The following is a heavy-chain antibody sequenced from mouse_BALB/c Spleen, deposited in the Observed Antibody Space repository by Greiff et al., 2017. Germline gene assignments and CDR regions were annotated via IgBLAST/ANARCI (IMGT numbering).Heavy chain of an antibody. D-gene: IGHD2-14*01. CDR3: AREAYQRYGAMDY. V-gene: IGHV1S135*01. J-gene: IGHJ4*01. CDR2: IDPYNGCT. Sequence: VQLKESGPELVKPGASVKVSCKASGYSFTDYYMYWVKQSHGKSLEWIGYIDPYNGCTSYNQKFKGKATLTVDKSSSTAYMHLNSLTSEDSAVYYCAREAYQRYGAMDYWGQGTTVTVSS. CDR1: GYSFTDYY.